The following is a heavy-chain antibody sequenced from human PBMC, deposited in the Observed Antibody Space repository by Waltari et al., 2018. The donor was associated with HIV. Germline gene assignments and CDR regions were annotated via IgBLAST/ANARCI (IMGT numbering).Heavy chain of an antibody. CDR3: ARANAYYYGSGSSPPFDY. Sequence: QVQLQESGPGLVKPSETLSLTCTVSGGSISTYYWSWIRPPAGKGLEWIGRIYTSGSTKYNPSLKSRVTMSIDTSKNQFSLKLSSVTAADTAVYYCARANAYYYGSGSSPPFDYWGQGTLVTVSS. V-gene: IGHV4-4*07. CDR2: IYTSGST. D-gene: IGHD3-10*01. J-gene: IGHJ4*02. CDR1: GGSISTYY.